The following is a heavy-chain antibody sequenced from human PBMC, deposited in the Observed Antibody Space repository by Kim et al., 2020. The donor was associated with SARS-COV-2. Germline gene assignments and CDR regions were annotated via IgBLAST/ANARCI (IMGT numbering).Heavy chain of an antibody. CDR2: ISYDGSNK. CDR3: AKADCSGGSCYRGGWIQLWYYYYYGMDV. D-gene: IGHD2-15*01. V-gene: IGHV3-30*18. J-gene: IGHJ6*02. Sequence: GGSLRLSCAASGFTFSSYGMHWVRQAPGKGLEWVAVISYDGSNKYYADSVKGRFTISRDNSKNTLYLQMNSLRAEDTAVYYCAKADCSGGSCYRGGWIQLWYYYYYGMDVWGQGTTVTVSS. CDR1: GFTFSSYG.